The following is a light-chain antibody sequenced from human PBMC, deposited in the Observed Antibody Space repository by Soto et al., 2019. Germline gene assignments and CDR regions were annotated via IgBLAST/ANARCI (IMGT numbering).Light chain of an antibody. CDR1: SSNIGAGYD. J-gene: IGLJ2*01. V-gene: IGLV1-40*01. Sequence: QSVLTQPPSVSGAPGQRVTISCTGSSSNIGAGYDVHWYQQLPVTAPKLLIYGNSNRPSGVPDRFSGSKSGTSASLAITGLQAEDEADYYCQSYDSSLRVVVFGGGTKLTVL. CDR3: QSYDSSLRVVV. CDR2: GNS.